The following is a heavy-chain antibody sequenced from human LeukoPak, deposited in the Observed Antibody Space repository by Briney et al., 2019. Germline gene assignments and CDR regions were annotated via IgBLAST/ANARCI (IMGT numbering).Heavy chain of an antibody. Sequence: PGGSLRLSCAASGFTFSSYWMSWVRQAPGKGLEWVANIKQDGSEKYYVDSVKGRFTISRDNAKNSLYLQMNSLRAEDTAVYYCARGRGWRVFGAFDIWGLGTKVIVSS. CDR2: IKQDGSEK. V-gene: IGHV3-7*03. CDR3: ARGRGWRVFGAFDI. J-gene: IGHJ3*02. CDR1: GFTFSSYW. D-gene: IGHD3-3*01.